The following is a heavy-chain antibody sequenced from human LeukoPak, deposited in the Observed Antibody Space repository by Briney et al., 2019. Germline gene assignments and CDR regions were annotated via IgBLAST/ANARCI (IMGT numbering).Heavy chain of an antibody. CDR2: IRYDGSNK. Sequence: PGGSLRLSCAASGFTFSTYGMHWVRKAPGKGLEWVTFIRYDGSNKYYADSVKGRFTMSRDNSKSTLYLQMNSLRAEDTAVYYCAKCLRSLDYYYYMDVWGKGTTVTVSS. V-gene: IGHV3-30*02. D-gene: IGHD3-16*01. CDR3: AKCLRSLDYYYYMDV. CDR1: GFTFSTYG. J-gene: IGHJ6*03.